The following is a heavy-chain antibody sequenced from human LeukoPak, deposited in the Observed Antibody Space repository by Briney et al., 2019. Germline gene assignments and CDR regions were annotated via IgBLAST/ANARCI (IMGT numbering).Heavy chain of an antibody. V-gene: IGHV4-59*02. CDR2: IYYTGDT. CDR1: GGSVSSYY. CDR3: ARVDSSGYPPQHFFDY. D-gene: IGHD3-22*01. J-gene: IGHJ4*02. Sequence: PSETLSLTCTVSGGSVSSYYWSWVRQTPGKGLEWIGYIYYTGDTNYNPSLKSRVAISIDSSKNHFSLRLTSVTAADTAVYFCARVDSSGYPPQHFFDYWGQGTLNTVSS.